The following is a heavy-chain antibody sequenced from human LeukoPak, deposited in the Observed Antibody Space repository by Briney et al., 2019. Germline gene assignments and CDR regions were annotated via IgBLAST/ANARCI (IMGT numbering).Heavy chain of an antibody. J-gene: IGHJ6*03. CDR1: GGTFSSYA. V-gene: IGHV1-69*13. Sequence: GASVKVSCKASGGTFSSYAISWVRQAPGQGLGWMGGIIPIFGTANYAQKFQGRVTITADESTSTAYMELSSLRSEDTAVYYCARTSGYSYALRWYMDVWGKGTTVTVSS. D-gene: IGHD5-18*01. CDR2: IIPIFGTA. CDR3: ARTSGYSYALRWYMDV.